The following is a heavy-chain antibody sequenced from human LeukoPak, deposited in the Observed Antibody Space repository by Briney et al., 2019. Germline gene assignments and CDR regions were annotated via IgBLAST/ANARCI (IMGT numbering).Heavy chain of an antibody. D-gene: IGHD4-11*01. V-gene: IGHV4-34*01. Sequence: SETLSLTCAVYGGSFSGYYWSWIRQPPGKGLEWIGEINHNGSTNYNPSLKSRVTISVDTSKNQFSLKLSSVTAADTAVYYCARVGRYSNNYWGQGTLVTVSS. J-gene: IGHJ4*02. CDR3: ARVGRYSNNY. CDR1: GGSFSGYY. CDR2: INHNGST.